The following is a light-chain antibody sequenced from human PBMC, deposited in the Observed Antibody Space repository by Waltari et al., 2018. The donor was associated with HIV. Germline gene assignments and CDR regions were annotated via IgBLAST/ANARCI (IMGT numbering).Light chain of an antibody. CDR1: SHYVGGSKY. Sequence: QSALTQPASVSGSPGQSITISCTGPSHYVGGSKYVPWYQQHPGKAPRLMIYDVSTRPSGVSDRFSGSKSGDTASLTISGLQPEDEADYYCESYTSTSFWVFGGGTRLTVL. CDR3: ESYTSTSFWV. CDR2: DVS. J-gene: IGLJ3*02. V-gene: IGLV2-14*03.